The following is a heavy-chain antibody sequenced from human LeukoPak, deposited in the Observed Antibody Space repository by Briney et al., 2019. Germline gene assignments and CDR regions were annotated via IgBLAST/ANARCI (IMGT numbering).Heavy chain of an antibody. CDR3: AKEASSSWTEYFQH. V-gene: IGHV3-53*01. D-gene: IGHD6-13*01. Sequence: PGGSLRLSCAASGFTVSSNYMSWVRQAPGKGLEWVSVIYSGGSTYYADSVKGRFTISRDNSKNTLYLQMNSLRAEDTAVYYCAKEASSSWTEYFQHWGQGTLVTVSS. J-gene: IGHJ1*01. CDR1: GFTVSSNY. CDR2: IYSGGST.